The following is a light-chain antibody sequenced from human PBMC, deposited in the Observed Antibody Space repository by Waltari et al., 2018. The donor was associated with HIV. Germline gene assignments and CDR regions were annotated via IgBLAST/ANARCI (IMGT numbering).Light chain of an antibody. V-gene: IGLV1-47*02. CDR1: SSNIGSNS. CDR3: ATWDDDLSTWL. Sequence: SVLTQPPSASGTPGQRVTISCSGDSSNIGSNSVDWYQQLPGTAPKLLIYTNDQRPSRVPARFAGSNSGTAASLAISGLRSEEEADYYCATWDDDLSTWLFGGGTKLTVL. CDR2: TND. J-gene: IGLJ3*02.